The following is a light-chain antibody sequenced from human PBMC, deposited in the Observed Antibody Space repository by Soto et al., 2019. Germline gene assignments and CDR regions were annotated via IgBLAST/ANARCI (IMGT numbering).Light chain of an antibody. V-gene: IGKV1-39*01. J-gene: IGKJ1*01. CDR1: QSISNY. Sequence: DIQMTQSPSSLSASVGDRVTITCRASQSISNYLNWYQQKPGKAPKLLIYTASTLQSGVPSRFSGSGSGPDFTLTISSLQPEDFATYFCQQSSRTPWTFGPGTKGEIK. CDR3: QQSSRTPWT. CDR2: TAS.